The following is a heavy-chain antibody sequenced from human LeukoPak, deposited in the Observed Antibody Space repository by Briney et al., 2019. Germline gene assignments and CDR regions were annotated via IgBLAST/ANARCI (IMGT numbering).Heavy chain of an antibody. CDR3: ATASTVTNEGGGFDP. CDR2: FDPEDGET. J-gene: IGHJ5*02. D-gene: IGHD4-17*01. CDR1: GYTLTELS. Sequence: ASVTVSFKVSGYTLTELSMHWVRQAPGKGVEWMGGFDPEDGETIYAQRFQGRVTMTEDTSTDTAYMELSSLRSEDTAVYYCATASTVTNEGGGFDPWGQGTLVTVSS. V-gene: IGHV1-24*01.